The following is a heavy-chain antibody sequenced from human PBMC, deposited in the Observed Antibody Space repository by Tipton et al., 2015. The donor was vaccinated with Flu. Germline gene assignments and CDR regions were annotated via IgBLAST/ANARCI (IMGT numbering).Heavy chain of an antibody. V-gene: IGHV3-23*01. J-gene: IGHJ6*03. D-gene: IGHD4-11*01. Sequence: GSLRLSCAASGFTFSSYAMSWVRQAPGKGLEWVSAISGSGGSTYYADSVKGRFTISRDNSKNTLYLQMNSLRAEDTAVYYCAKNAVLSDYSGRYYYYYMDVWGKGTTVTVSS. CDR2: ISGSGGST. CDR1: GFTFSSYA. CDR3: AKNAVLSDYSGRYYYYYMDV.